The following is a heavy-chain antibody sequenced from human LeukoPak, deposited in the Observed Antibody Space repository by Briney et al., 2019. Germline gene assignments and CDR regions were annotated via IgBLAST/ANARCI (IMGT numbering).Heavy chain of an antibody. Sequence: GGSLRLSCAASGFTFSSYSMNWVRQAPGKGLEWVSSISGSGADISYADSLKGRFTISRDNAKNSLCLQMNSLRAEDTAVYYCARGGGQKYSGSYPAVYYFGYWGQGTLVTVSS. CDR2: ISGSGADI. CDR3: ARGGGQKYSGSYPAVYYFGY. D-gene: IGHD1-26*01. CDR1: GFTFSSYS. J-gene: IGHJ4*02. V-gene: IGHV3-21*01.